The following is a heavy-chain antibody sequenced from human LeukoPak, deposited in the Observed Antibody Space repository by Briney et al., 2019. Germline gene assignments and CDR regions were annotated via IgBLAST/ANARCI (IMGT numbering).Heavy chain of an antibody. CDR3: ARREGSYSVY. D-gene: IGHD1-26*01. J-gene: IGHJ4*02. CDR1: GFSFSSYW. V-gene: IGHV3-7*01. CDR2: IQQDGSGK. Sequence: PGGSLRLSCEASGFSFSSYWMIWVRQAPGKGLEWVGNIQQDGSGKEYVDAVKGRFTISRENAKNSLYLQMDSLRAEDTAVYYCARREGSYSVYWGQGTLVTVSS.